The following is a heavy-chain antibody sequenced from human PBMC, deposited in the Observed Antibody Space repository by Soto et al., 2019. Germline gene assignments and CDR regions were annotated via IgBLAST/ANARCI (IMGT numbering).Heavy chain of an antibody. D-gene: IGHD2-21*02. CDR3: ARAPVVTGMFDP. CDR2: IYYSGRT. J-gene: IGHJ5*02. V-gene: IGHV4-61*01. CDR1: GGSVSGGSFY. Sequence: SETLSLKCTVSGGSVSGGSFYWTLIRQPPGKALEWIGYIYYSGRTNDSPSLKSRVTMSVDTSNNQVSLKLTSVTAADTAVYYCARAPVVTGMFDPWGQGTLVTVSS.